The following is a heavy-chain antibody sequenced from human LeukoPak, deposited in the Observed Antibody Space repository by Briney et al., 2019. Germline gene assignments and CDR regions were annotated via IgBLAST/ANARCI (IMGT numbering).Heavy chain of an antibody. J-gene: IGHJ4*02. CDR2: IYWDDDK. V-gene: IGHV2-5*02. CDR3: TKYVYYYGSGSSEYFDY. D-gene: IGHD3-10*01. Sequence: SGPTLVKPTQTLTLTCTFSGFSLSTSGVGVGWIRQPPGEALEWLALIYWDDDKRYSPSLKSRLTITKDTSKNQVVLTMTNMDPVDTATYYCTKYVYYYGSGSSEYFDYWGQGTLVTVSS. CDR1: GFSLSTSGVG.